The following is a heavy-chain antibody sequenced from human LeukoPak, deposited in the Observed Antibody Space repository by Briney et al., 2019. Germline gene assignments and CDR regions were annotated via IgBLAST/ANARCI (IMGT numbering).Heavy chain of an antibody. J-gene: IGHJ6*03. V-gene: IGHV4-61*02. CDR1: GGSISSGSYY. CDR3: ARGTYYYGSGSWYYYYYMDV. D-gene: IGHD3-10*01. CDR2: IYTSGST. Sequence: PSETLSLTCTVSGGSISSGSYYWSWIRQPAGKGLEWIGRIYTSGSTNYNPSLKSRVTMSVDTSKNQFSLKLSSVTAADTAVYYCARGTYYYGSGSWYYYYYMDVWGKGTTVTISS.